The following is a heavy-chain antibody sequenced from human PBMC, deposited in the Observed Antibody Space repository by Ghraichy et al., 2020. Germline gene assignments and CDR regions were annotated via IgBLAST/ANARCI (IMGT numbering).Heavy chain of an antibody. V-gene: IGHV4-59*01. Sequence: SQTRSLTCTVSGGSISSYYWSWIRQPPGKGLEWIGYIYYSGSTNYNPSLKSRVTISVDTSKNQFSLKLSSVTAADTAVYYCARGTTVVTPIGYYYYGMDVWGQGTTVTVSS. CDR3: ARGTTVVTPIGYYYYGMDV. D-gene: IGHD4-23*01. CDR2: IYYSGST. CDR1: GGSISSYY. J-gene: IGHJ6*02.